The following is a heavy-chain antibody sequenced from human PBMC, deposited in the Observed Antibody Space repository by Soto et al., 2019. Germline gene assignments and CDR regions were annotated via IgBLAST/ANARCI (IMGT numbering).Heavy chain of an antibody. Sequence: SETLSLTCTVSGVSVSSGSYYWSWLRQPPGKGLEWIGYIYYSGSTNYNPSLKSRVTISVDTSKNQFSLKLSSVTAADTAVYYCARDGGFIGWFDPWGQGTLVTVSS. D-gene: IGHD3-16*01. CDR1: GVSVSSGSYY. V-gene: IGHV4-61*01. CDR3: ARDGGFIGWFDP. CDR2: IYYSGST. J-gene: IGHJ5*02.